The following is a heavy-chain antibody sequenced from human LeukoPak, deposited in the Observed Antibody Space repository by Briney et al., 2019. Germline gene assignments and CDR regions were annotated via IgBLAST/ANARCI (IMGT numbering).Heavy chain of an antibody. D-gene: IGHD1-26*01. CDR2: IYYSGST. V-gene: IGHV4-39*02. CDR1: GGSISSSSYY. J-gene: IGHJ4*02. CDR3: AGDQIVGAIPLDY. Sequence: SGTLSLTCTVSGGSISSSSYYWGWIRQPPGKGLEWIGSIYYSGSTYYNPSLKSRVTISVDTSKNQFSLKLSSVTAADTAVYYCAGDQIVGAIPLDYWGQGTLVTVSS.